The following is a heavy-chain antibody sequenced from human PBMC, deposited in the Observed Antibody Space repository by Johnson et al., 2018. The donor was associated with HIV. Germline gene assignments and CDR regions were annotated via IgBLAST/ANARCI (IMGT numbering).Heavy chain of an antibody. CDR3: ARGRDGYNADAFDI. V-gene: IGHV3-66*01. CDR1: GFNVSSNY. J-gene: IGHJ3*02. D-gene: IGHD5-24*01. Sequence: VQLVESGGGLVQPGGSLRLSCAASGFNVSSNYMSWVRQAPGKGQEWVSVIYSGGSTYYADSVKDRFTISRDNSKNTLYLQMNSLRAEDTAVYYCARGRDGYNADAFDIWGQGTMVTVSS. CDR2: IYSGGST.